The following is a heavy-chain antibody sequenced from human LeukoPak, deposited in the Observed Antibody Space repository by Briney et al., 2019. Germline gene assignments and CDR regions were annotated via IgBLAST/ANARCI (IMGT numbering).Heavy chain of an antibody. J-gene: IGHJ6*02. CDR1: GFTFSSYS. Sequence: GGSLRLSCAASGFTFSSYSMNWVRQAPGKGLEWVSSISSSSSYIYYADSVKGRFTISRDNAKNSLYLQMNSLRAEDTAVYYCARDRGLYGMDVWGQGTTVTISS. CDR2: ISSSSSYI. D-gene: IGHD3-10*01. V-gene: IGHV3-21*01. CDR3: ARDRGLYGMDV.